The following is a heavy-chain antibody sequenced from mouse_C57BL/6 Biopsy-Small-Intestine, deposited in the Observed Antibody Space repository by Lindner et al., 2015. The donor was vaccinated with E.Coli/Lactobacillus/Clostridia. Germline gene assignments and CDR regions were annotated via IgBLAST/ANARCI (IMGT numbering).Heavy chain of an antibody. V-gene: IGHV14-4*01. D-gene: IGHD1-1*01. J-gene: IGHJ1*01. CDR2: IDPANGDT. CDR3: TRGGDYFGYFDV. CDR1: GFNIKDAY. Sequence: VQLQESGAELVRPGASLNLSCTTSGFNIKDAYMHWVKQRPEQGLEWIGRIDPANGDTTYAPKFQDKATITADTSSNTAYLQLSSLTSEDTAVYYCTRGGDYFGYFDVWGAGTTVTVSS.